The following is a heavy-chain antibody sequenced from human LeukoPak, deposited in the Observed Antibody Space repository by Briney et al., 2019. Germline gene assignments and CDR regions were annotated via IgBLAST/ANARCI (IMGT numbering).Heavy chain of an antibody. CDR3: ARHDILVPRAVEWFDP. CDR2: IYSSGAT. D-gene: IGHD2-2*01. Sequence: SETLSLTCIVSGDSISGKYWSWLRRPAGKGLEWLGRIYSSGATDYSPSLMSRVTMSLDTSKNHISLRLRSVTAADTAVYYCARHDILVPRAVEWFDPWGQGTVVTVSS. CDR1: GDSISGKY. V-gene: IGHV4-4*07. J-gene: IGHJ5*01.